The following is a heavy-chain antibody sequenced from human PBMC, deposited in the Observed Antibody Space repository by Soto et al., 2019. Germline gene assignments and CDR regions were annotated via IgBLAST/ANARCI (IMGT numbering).Heavy chain of an antibody. CDR3: AKGGISTPRDY. D-gene: IGHD2-15*01. J-gene: IGHJ4*02. V-gene: IGHV3-23*01. CDR2: ISGSGGST. CDR1: GFTFSSYA. Sequence: GGSLRLSCAASGFTFSSYAMSWVRQAPGQGLEGVGAISGSGGSTYYADTVKGRLTISRDNSKNTLYLQMNSLGAEDTAVYYCAKGGISTPRDYWGQGTLVTVSS.